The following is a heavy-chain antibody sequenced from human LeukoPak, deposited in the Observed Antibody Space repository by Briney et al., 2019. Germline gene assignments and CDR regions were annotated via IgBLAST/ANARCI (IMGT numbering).Heavy chain of an antibody. V-gene: IGHV1-2*02. Sequence: ASVKVSCKASGYTFTGYYMHLVRQAPGQGLEWMGWINPNSGGTNYAQKFQGRVTMTRDTSISTAYMELSRLRSDDTAVYYCAREGSYSGSYYTSSPGDYWGQGTLVTVSS. D-gene: IGHD1-26*01. J-gene: IGHJ4*02. CDR2: INPNSGGT. CDR1: GYTFTGYY. CDR3: AREGSYSGSYYTSSPGDY.